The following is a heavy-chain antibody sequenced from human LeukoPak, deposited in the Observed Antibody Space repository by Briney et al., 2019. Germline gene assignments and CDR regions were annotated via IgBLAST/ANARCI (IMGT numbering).Heavy chain of an antibody. V-gene: IGHV3-48*04. J-gene: IGHJ4*02. CDR3: AKDSPPVPQDYYDSICYFDY. Sequence: PGGSLRLSCAASGFIFSSCMNWVRQAPGKGLEWVSYISSSSSTIYYADSVKGRFTISRDNAKNSLYLQMNSLRAEDTAVYYCAKDSPPVPQDYYDSICYFDYWGQGTLVTVSS. CDR1: GFIFSSC. D-gene: IGHD3-22*01. CDR2: ISSSSSTI.